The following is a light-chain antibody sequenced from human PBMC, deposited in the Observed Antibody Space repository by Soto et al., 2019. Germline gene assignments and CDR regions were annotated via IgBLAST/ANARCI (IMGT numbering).Light chain of an antibody. CDR1: QSVSSD. CDR2: GAS. CDR3: QQYKLWYN. Sequence: EIVMTQSPATLSVSPGERATLSCRASQSVSSDLAWFQQKPGQPPRLLIYGASTRATGIPARFSGSGSGTEFTLTISSLQSEDFAVYYCQQYKLWYNCAQGTKVDIK. V-gene: IGKV3-15*01. J-gene: IGKJ2*01.